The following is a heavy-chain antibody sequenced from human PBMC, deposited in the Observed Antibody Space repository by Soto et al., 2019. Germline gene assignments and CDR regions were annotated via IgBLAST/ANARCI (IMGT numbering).Heavy chain of an antibody. CDR3: ASGVSSGRSFFDY. J-gene: IGHJ4*02. V-gene: IGHV5-10-1*01. CDR2: IDPSDSYT. Sequence: GESLKISCKGSGYSFTSYWISWVRQMPGKGLEWMGRIDPSDSYTNYSPSFQGHVTISADKSISTAYLQWSSLKASDTAMYYCASGVSSGRSFFDYWGQGTLVTVSS. D-gene: IGHD6-19*01. CDR1: GYSFTSYW.